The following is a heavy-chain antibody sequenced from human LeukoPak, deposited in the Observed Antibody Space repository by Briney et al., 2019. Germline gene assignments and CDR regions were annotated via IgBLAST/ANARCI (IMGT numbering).Heavy chain of an antibody. CDR2: INHSGST. J-gene: IGHJ4*02. D-gene: IGHD5-24*01. CDR3: ARVGGWLQLRKGFDC. V-gene: IGHV4-34*01. Sequence: TSETLSLTCAVYGGSFSGYYWSWIRQPPGKGLEWIGEINHSGSTNYNPSLKSRVTISVDTSKNQFSLKLSSVTAADTAVYYCARVGGWLQLRKGFDCWCQGTLVTVSS. CDR1: GGSFSGYY.